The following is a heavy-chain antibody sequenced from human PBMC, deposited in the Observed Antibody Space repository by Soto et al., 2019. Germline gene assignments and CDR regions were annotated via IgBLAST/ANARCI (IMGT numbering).Heavy chain of an antibody. J-gene: IGHJ5*02. CDR1: GFTFSSYS. CDR3: ARSLYSSSWYLWFDP. D-gene: IGHD6-13*01. CDR2: ISSSSSYI. V-gene: IGHV3-21*01. Sequence: GGSLRLSCAASGFTFSSYSMNWVRQAPGKGLEWVSSISSSSSYIYYADSVKGRFTISRDNAKNSLYLQMNSLRAEDTAVYYCARSLYSSSWYLWFDPWGQGTLVTVSS.